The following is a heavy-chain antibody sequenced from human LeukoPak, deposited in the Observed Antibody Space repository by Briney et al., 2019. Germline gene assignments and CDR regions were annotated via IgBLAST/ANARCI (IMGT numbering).Heavy chain of an antibody. V-gene: IGHV4-39*02. CDR1: GDAITGSSYY. CDR3: ARESAMVDY. Sequence: SETLSLTCTVSGDAITGSSYYWGWIRQPPGKGLEWIGSMYYSGSTFSNPSLRSRVNMSADTSKNQFSLKLSSVTAADTAVYYCARESAMVDYWGQGTLVTVSS. J-gene: IGHJ4*02. D-gene: IGHD5-18*01. CDR2: MYYSGST.